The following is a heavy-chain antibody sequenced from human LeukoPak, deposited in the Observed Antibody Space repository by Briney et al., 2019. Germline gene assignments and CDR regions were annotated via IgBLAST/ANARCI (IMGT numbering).Heavy chain of an antibody. D-gene: IGHD4-23*01. CDR1: GYTFTSYG. CDR2: INPSGGST. CDR3: ARVIGGNGGWFDP. V-gene: IGHV1-46*01. J-gene: IGHJ5*02. Sequence: GASVKVSCKASGYTFTSYGISWVRQAPGQGLEWMGIINPSGGSTSYAQKFQGRVTMTRDTSTSTVYMELSSLRSEDTAVYYCARVIGGNGGWFDPWGQGTLVTVSS.